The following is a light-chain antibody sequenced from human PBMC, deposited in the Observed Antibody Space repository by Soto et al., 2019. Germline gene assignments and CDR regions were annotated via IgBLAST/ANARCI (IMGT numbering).Light chain of an antibody. CDR1: QSISTY. J-gene: IGKJ1*01. CDR2: AAS. CDR3: QQSYNSPWT. Sequence: DIQMTQSPSSLSASVRDRVTITCRASQSISTYLTWYQQKPGKVPKLLIYAASTLQSGVPSRFRGSGSGTDFTLTISSLQPEDFATYYCQQSYNSPWTFAQGTKVEIK. V-gene: IGKV1-39*01.